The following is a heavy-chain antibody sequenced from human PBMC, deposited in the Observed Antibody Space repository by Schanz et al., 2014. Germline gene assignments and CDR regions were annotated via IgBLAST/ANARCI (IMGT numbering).Heavy chain of an antibody. J-gene: IGHJ4*02. CDR2: IIPILGIA. Sequence: QVQLVQSGTQVKKPGASVKVSCKASGYTLSAYSLHWVRQAPGQGLEWMGRIIPILGIANYAQNFQGRVTMTADTSTSTAYMDLRSLRSDDTAVYYCARGRGFYDYWGQGTLVTVSS. CDR1: GYTLSAYS. D-gene: IGHD3-10*01. CDR3: ARGRGFYDY. V-gene: IGHV1-69*09.